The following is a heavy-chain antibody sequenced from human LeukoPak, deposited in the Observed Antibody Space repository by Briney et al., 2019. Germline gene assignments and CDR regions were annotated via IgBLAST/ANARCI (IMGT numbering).Heavy chain of an antibody. J-gene: IGHJ6*02. CDR1: VFTFSSYW. CDR3: ARGGGLDV. D-gene: IGHD3-16*01. V-gene: IGHV3-7*03. CDR2: INHNGNVN. Sequence: GWALRLSCVPSVFTFSSYWMNRARQAPAKGREWVASINHNGNVNYYVDSVKGRFTISRDNAKNSLYLQMSNLRAEDTAVYFCARGGGLDVWGQGATVTVSS.